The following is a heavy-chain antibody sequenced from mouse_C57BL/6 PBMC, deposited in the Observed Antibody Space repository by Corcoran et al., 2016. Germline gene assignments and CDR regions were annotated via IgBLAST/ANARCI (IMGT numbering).Heavy chain of an antibody. Sequence: EVQLQQSGAELVRPGASVKLSCTASGFNIKDYYMHWVKQRPEQGLEWIGRIDPEDGDTEYAPKFQGKATMTADTSSNTAYLQLSSLTSEDTAVYYCTPPPYYYGSSSWFAYWGQGTLVTVSA. CDR3: TPPPYYYGSSSWFAY. CDR1: GFNIKDYY. V-gene: IGHV14-1*01. J-gene: IGHJ3*01. D-gene: IGHD1-1*01. CDR2: IDPEDGDT.